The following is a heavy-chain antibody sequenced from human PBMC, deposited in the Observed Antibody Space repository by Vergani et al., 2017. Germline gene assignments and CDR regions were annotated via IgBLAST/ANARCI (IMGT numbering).Heavy chain of an antibody. J-gene: IGHJ6*03. D-gene: IGHD4-11*01. CDR3: ARVNTETNGHLYYYYYMDV. CDR1: GGSFTSYH. V-gene: IGHV4-34*01. Sequence: QVQLQQWGGGLLKPSETLSLTCVVNGGSFTSYHWTWIRQSPGEGLEWVGDIDHTGRPDYNPSLKSGLTMSVDKSRHQFSLTLNSVTATDTAIYFCARVNTETNGHLYYYYYMDVWGQGTAVTVS. CDR2: IDHTGRP.